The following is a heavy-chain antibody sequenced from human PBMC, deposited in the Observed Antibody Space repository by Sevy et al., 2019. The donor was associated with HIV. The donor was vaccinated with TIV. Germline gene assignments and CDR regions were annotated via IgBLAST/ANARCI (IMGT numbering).Heavy chain of an antibody. Sequence: SCKASGGTFSSYAMNWVRQAPGKGLEWVAVISYDGSHKYYADSVKGRFTISRDSSKNTLYLQMHSLRTDDTAVYYCARDPGSSWSSFDYWGQGTLVTVSS. CDR2: ISYDGSHK. D-gene: IGHD6-13*01. V-gene: IGHV3-30-3*01. J-gene: IGHJ4*02. CDR3: ARDPGSSWSSFDY. CDR1: GGTFSSYA.